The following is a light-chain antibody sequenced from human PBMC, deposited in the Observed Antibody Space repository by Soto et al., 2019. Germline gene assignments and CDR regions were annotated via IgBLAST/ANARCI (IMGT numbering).Light chain of an antibody. J-gene: IGKJ1*01. CDR2: WAS. CDR1: QSVLYSPNNKNY. V-gene: IGKV4-1*01. CDR3: QQYYSTPWT. Sequence: DIVMTQSPDSLAMSLGERATINCKSSQSVLYSPNNKNYLAWYQQKSGQPPKLLIYWASTREFGVPDRFSGSGSGTDFTLTISSLQAEDVAVYYCQQYYSTPWTFGQGTKVEIK.